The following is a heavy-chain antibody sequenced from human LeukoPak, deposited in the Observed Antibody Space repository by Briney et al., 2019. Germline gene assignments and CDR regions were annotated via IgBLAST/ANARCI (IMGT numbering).Heavy chain of an antibody. D-gene: IGHD3-22*01. J-gene: IGHJ4*02. V-gene: IGHV1-24*01. Sequence: ASVKVSCKVSGYTLTELSMHWVRQAPGKGLEWMGGFDPEDGETIYAQKFQGRVTMTADTSTDTAYMELSSLRSKDTSVYYCETHDSSGYYPFDYWGQGTLVTVSS. CDR2: FDPEDGET. CDR1: GYTLTELS. CDR3: ETHDSSGYYPFDY.